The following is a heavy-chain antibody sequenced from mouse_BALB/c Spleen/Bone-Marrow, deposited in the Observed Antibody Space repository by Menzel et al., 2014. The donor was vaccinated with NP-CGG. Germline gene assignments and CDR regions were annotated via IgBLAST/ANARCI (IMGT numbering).Heavy chain of an antibody. CDR2: ISGGGSYT. CDR1: GFTFNNHG. J-gene: IGHJ3*01. CDR3: ARHAYYDQTEVSFVY. V-gene: IGHV5-9-2*01. D-gene: IGHD2-4*01. Sequence: EVHLVESGGGLVKSGGSLKLSCAASGFTFNNHGMSWVRQTPEKRLEWVATISGGGSYTFYPDSVKGRFTISRDNAKNDLYLQLSSLRSEDTALYYCARHAYYDQTEVSFVYWGQGTLVTVSA.